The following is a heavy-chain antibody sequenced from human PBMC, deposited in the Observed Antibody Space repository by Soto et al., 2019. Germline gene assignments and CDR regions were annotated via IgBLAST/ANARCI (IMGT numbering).Heavy chain of an antibody. V-gene: IGHV4-59*01. CDR2: IYYSGST. CDR3: AREYRTWIDY. D-gene: IGHD1-26*01. Sequence: ASETLSLTCTVSGGSISSYYWSWIRQPPGKGLEWIGYIYYSGSTNYNPSLKSRVTISVDTSKNQFSLKLSSVTAADTAVYYCAREYRTWIDYWGQGTLVTVSS. J-gene: IGHJ4*02. CDR1: GGSISSYY.